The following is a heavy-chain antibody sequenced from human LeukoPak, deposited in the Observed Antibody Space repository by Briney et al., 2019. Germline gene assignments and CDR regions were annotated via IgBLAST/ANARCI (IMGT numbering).Heavy chain of an antibody. D-gene: IGHD3-9*01. Sequence: GASVKVSCKASGYTFTVNHVHWVRQAPGQGLEWMGWIDPKSGDTKYAQKFQDRVAMTSDTSISTAYMELRSLRSDDTAVYYCASARAYDILTGEPGPPTDYWGQGTLVTVSS. CDR3: ASARAYDILTGEPGPPTDY. J-gene: IGHJ4*02. CDR1: GYTFTVNH. V-gene: IGHV1-2*02. CDR2: IDPKSGDT.